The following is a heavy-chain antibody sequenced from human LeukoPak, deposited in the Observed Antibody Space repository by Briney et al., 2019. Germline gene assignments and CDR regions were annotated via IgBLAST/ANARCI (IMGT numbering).Heavy chain of an antibody. V-gene: IGHV3-21*01. D-gene: IGHD2-2*01. Sequence: GGSLRLSCAASGFTFSSYSMNWVRQAPGKGLEWVASIISISSHIYYADSVKGRFTIFRDNAKNSLYLQMNSLRAEDTAVYYCARTRAPSNGRVLYYMDVWGKGTTVTVSS. CDR1: GFTFSSYS. CDR2: IISISSHI. CDR3: ARTRAPSNGRVLYYMDV. J-gene: IGHJ6*03.